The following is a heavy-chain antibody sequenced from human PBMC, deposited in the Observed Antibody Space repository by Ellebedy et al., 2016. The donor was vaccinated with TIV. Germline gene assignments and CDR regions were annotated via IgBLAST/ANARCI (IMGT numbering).Heavy chain of an antibody. V-gene: IGHV3-74*01. CDR3: AAVQYWEAVFDM. D-gene: IGHD2-8*02. Sequence: PGGSLRLSCAASGFIFSGYGMHRVRQAPGKGLVWVSRINSDGSDTAYADSVRGLFTIARNNAKNTLYLQMNSLRAEDTAVYYCAAVQYWEAVFDMWGQGTMVTVSS. CDR2: INSDGSDT. CDR1: GFIFSGYG. J-gene: IGHJ3*02.